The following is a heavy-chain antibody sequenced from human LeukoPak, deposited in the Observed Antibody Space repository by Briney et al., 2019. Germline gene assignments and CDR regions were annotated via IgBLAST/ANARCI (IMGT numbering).Heavy chain of an antibody. J-gene: IGHJ4*02. CDR1: GGSISSYY. V-gene: IGHV4-59*12. CDR2: IYYTGST. Sequence: PSETLSLTCTISGGSISSYYWSWIRQPPGKGLEWIGYIYYTGSTNYNPSLKSRVTISVDTSKNQFSLKLSSVTAADTAVYYCARGLVLPVTTLFDYWGQGTLVTVSS. D-gene: IGHD4-17*01. CDR3: ARGLVLPVTTLFDY.